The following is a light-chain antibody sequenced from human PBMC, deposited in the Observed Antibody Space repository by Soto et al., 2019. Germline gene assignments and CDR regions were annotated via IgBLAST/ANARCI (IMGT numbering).Light chain of an antibody. J-gene: IGKJ1*01. Sequence: EILLTQSPGTLSLSPGERATLSCRASQSVSNNYLAWYQQKPGQAPRLLIYGASSRATGIPERFSGSGSGTDFTLTISRMEPEDFAVYYCHQYDSWTFGQGTKVDIK. CDR1: QSVSNNY. CDR3: HQYDSWT. CDR2: GAS. V-gene: IGKV3-20*01.